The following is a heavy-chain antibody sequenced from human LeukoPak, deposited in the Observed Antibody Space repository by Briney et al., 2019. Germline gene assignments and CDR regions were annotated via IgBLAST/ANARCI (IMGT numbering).Heavy chain of an antibody. Sequence: ASVKVSCKASGYTFTSYAMHWVRQAPGQRLEWMGWTNAGNGNTKYSQKFQGRVTITRDTSASTAYMELSSLRSEVTAVYYCARGQYSSGWYGIDYWGQGTLVTVSS. J-gene: IGHJ4*02. D-gene: IGHD6-19*01. CDR2: TNAGNGNT. V-gene: IGHV1-3*01. CDR3: ARGQYSSGWYGIDY. CDR1: GYTFTSYA.